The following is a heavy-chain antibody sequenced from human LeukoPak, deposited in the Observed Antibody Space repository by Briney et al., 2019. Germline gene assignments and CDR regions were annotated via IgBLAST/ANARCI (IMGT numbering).Heavy chain of an antibody. CDR2: ISHDGSND. D-gene: IGHD6-19*01. CDR3: ARGGWSDY. V-gene: IGHV3-30-3*01. CDR1: GFSFSSYA. J-gene: IGHJ4*02. Sequence: GKSLRLSCATSGFSFSSYALHWVRQAPGKGLEWVAVISHDGSNDFYADSVKGRFTISRDYSNDTLYLQMNSLRVEDTAVYYCARGGWSDYWGQGTLVTVSS.